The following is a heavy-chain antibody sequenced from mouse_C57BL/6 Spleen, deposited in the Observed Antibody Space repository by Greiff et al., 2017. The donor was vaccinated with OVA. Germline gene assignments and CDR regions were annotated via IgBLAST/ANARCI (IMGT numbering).Heavy chain of an antibody. CDR1: GYTFTSYW. Sequence: QVQLQQPGAELVRPGSSVKLSCKASGYTFTSYWMHWVKQRPIQGLEWIGNIDPSDSETHYNQKFKDKATLTVDKSSSTAYMQLSSLTSEDSAVYYCASESSGYVGGFAYWGQGTLVTVSA. CDR3: ASESSGYVGGFAY. D-gene: IGHD3-2*02. V-gene: IGHV1-52*01. CDR2: IDPSDSET. J-gene: IGHJ3*01.